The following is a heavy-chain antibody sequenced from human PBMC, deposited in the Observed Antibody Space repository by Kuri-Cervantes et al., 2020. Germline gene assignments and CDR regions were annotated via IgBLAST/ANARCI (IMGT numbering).Heavy chain of an antibody. CDR1: GFTFGDYA. CDR3: TRHTGFSSTSSYYYYMDV. V-gene: IGHV3-49*03. CDR2: IRSKAYGGTT. J-gene: IGHJ6*03. D-gene: IGHD2-2*01. Sequence: GESLKISCTASGFTFGDYAMSWFRQAPGKGLEWVGFIRSKAYGGTTEYAASVKGRFTISRDDSKSIAYLQMNSLKTEDTAEYYCTRHTGFSSTSSYYYYMDVWGKGTTVTVSS.